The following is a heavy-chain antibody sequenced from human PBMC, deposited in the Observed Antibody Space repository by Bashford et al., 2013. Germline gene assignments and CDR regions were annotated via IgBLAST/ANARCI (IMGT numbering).Heavy chain of an antibody. Sequence: WVRQAPGQGLEWMGWMNPNSGNTGYAQKFQGRVTMTRDTSTSTAYMELSSLRPEDTAVYYCARGESGRGQCSRGSCYLKILNFDHVGQGTLVTVSS. D-gene: IGHD2-15*01. CDR3: ARGESGRGQCSRGSCYLKILNFDH. CDR2: MNPNSGNT. J-gene: IGHJ4*02. V-gene: IGHV1-8*01.